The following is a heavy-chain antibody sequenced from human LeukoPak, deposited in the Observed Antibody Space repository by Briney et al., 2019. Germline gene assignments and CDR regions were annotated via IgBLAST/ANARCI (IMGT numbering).Heavy chain of an antibody. CDR3: AKDFLVRGAGFGDI. J-gene: IGHJ3*02. CDR1: GFTFSSYA. CDR2: ISGSGGST. D-gene: IGHD3-10*01. V-gene: IGHV3-23*01. Sequence: PGGSLRLSCAAPGFTFSSYAMSWVRQAPGKGLEWVSAISGSGGSTYYADSVKGRFTISRDNSKNTLYLQMNSLRAEDTAVYYCAKDFLVRGAGFGDIWGQGTMVTVSS.